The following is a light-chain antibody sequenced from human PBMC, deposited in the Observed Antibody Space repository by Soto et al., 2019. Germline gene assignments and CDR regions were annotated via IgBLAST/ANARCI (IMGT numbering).Light chain of an antibody. CDR2: LNSDGSH. CDR1: SGHSSYS. J-gene: IGLJ2*01. V-gene: IGLV4-69*01. Sequence: QPVLTQSPSASASLGASVKLTCTLSSGHSSYSIAWHQQQPDKGPRYLMKLNSDGSHSKGDGIPDRFSGSSSGAERYLTIPGRQSEDEADYYCQTWDTGIQVFGAGTKLTVL. CDR3: QTWDTGIQV.